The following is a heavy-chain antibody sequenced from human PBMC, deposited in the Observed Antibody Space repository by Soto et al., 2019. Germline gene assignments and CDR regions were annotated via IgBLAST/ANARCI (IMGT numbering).Heavy chain of an antibody. D-gene: IGHD3-22*01. Sequence: EVQLLESGGGLVQPGGSLRLSCAASGFTFSSYAMSWVRQAPGKVLEWVSAISGSGGSTYYADSVKGRFTISRDNSKNTLYLQMNSLRAEDTAVHYCAKARADYYDSSGYPVDYWGQGTLVTVSS. CDR3: AKARADYYDSSGYPVDY. V-gene: IGHV3-23*01. CDR2: ISGSGGST. CDR1: GFTFSSYA. J-gene: IGHJ4*02.